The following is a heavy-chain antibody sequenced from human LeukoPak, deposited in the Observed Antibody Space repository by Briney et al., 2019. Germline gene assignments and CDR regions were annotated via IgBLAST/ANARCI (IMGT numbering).Heavy chain of an antibody. CDR3: AREKAVAGREGLESSSGGRDYYYMDV. J-gene: IGHJ6*03. V-gene: IGHV1-8*03. CDR2: MNPNSGNT. D-gene: IGHD6-19*01. Sequence: ASVKVSCKASGYTFTSYDINWVRQATGQGLEWMGWMNPNSGNTGYAQKFQGRVTITRNTSISTAYMELSSLRSEDTAVYYCAREKAVAGREGLESSSGGRDYYYMDVWGKGTTVTVSS. CDR1: GYTFTSYD.